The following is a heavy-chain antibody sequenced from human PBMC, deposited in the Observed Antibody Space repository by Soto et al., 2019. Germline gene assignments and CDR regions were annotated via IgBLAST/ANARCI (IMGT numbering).Heavy chain of an antibody. Sequence: SETLSLTCAVSGGSISSSNWWSCVRQPPGKGLEWIGEIYHSGSTNYNPSLKSRVTISVDKSKNQFSLKLSSVTAADTAVYYCAREVGYYDSSGYRFDPWGQGTLVTVSS. CDR3: AREVGYYDSSGYRFDP. D-gene: IGHD3-22*01. J-gene: IGHJ5*02. CDR2: IYHSGST. CDR1: GGSISSSNW. V-gene: IGHV4-4*02.